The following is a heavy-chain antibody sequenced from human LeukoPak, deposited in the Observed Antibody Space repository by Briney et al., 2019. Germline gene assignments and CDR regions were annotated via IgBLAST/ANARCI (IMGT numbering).Heavy chain of an antibody. CDR2: ISYDGSNK. CDR1: GFTFSSYA. D-gene: IGHD3-10*01. V-gene: IGHV3-30-3*01. J-gene: IGHJ4*02. CDR3: ARDYNVHTPYYFDY. Sequence: PGGSLRLSCAASGFTFSSYAMHWVRQAPGKGLEWVAVISYDGSNKYYADSVKGRFTISRDNSKSTLYLQMNSLRAEDTAVYYCARDYNVHTPYYFDYWGQGTLVTASS.